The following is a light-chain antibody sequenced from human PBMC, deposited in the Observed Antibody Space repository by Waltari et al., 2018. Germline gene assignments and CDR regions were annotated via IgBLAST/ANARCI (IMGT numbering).Light chain of an antibody. V-gene: IGLV2-14*03. CDR2: DVS. CDR1: ISDIGAYNH. Sequence: QSALTQPASVSGSPGQSITISCTGTISDIGAYNHVSWYQQYPGQAPKLFIFDVSDRPPGVFDRFSGSKSGNTASLTISGLQAEDEADYYCSSFTTSSSWIFGGGTKLTVL. J-gene: IGLJ2*01. CDR3: SSFTTSSSWI.